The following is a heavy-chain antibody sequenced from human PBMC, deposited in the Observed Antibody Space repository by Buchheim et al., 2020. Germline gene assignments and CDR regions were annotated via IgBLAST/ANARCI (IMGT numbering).Heavy chain of an antibody. CDR2: INHSGST. Sequence: QVQLQQWGAGLLKPSETLSLTCAVYGGSFSGYYWSWIRQPPGRGLEWIGEINHSGSTNYNPSLKSRVTILVDTSKNQFSLKVNSVTAADTAVYFCARGPPEHSSSWYANYWDQGTL. CDR3: ARGPPEHSSSWYANY. J-gene: IGHJ4*02. CDR1: GGSFSGYY. V-gene: IGHV4-34*01. D-gene: IGHD6-13*01.